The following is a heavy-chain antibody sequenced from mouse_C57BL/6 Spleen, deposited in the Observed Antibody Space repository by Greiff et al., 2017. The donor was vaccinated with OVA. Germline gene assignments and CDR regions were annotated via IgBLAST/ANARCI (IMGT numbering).Heavy chain of an antibody. CDR1: GYTFTDYE. J-gene: IGHJ3*01. Sequence: QVQLKQSGAELVRPGASVTLSCKASGYTFTDYEMHWVKQTPVHGLEWIGAIDPETGGTTYNQKFKGKAILTADKSSSTAYMELRSLTSEDSAVYYCTRPNCFAYWGQGTLVTVSA. V-gene: IGHV1-15*01. CDR3: TRPNCFAY. CDR2: IDPETGGT.